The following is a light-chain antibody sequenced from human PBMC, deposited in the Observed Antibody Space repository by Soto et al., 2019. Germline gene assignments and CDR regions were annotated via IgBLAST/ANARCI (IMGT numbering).Light chain of an antibody. CDR1: QRITSNF. CDR3: QQYGRSPFT. J-gene: IGKJ2*01. V-gene: IGKV3-20*01. CDR2: GAS. Sequence: EIVLTQSPVTLSLSPGERATLSCRASQRITSNFLAWFQQKAGLAPRLLIYGASTRASGVPDRFSGGRSGTDFVLTIRRLEPEDFAVYYCQQYGRSPFTFGQGNKLQIK.